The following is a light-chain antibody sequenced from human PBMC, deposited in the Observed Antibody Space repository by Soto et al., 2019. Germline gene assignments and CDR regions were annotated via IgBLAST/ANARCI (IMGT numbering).Light chain of an antibody. J-gene: IGKJ5*01. Sequence: EIVLTQSPATLSLSPGDRANLSCRASQSVRSYLAWYQQKPGQAPRLLIYDASNRATGIQARFSGSGSGTDFTLTISSLEPEDFAVYYCQQRSNLITXGQGTRLEIK. CDR1: QSVRSY. V-gene: IGKV3-11*01. CDR2: DAS. CDR3: QQRSNLIT.